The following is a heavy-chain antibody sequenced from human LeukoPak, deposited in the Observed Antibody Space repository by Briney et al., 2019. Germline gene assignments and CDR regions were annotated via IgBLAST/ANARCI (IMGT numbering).Heavy chain of an antibody. Sequence: PSETLSLTCTVSGGSISSGSYYWSWIRQHPGKGLEWIGYIYYSGTTYYNPSLKNRLTISLDMSKNQFSLKLSSVTAADTAVYYCARREDYGDYRVFDPRGQGTLVTVSS. CDR2: IYYSGTT. CDR3: ARREDYGDYRVFDP. CDR1: GGSISSGSYY. V-gene: IGHV4-31*03. J-gene: IGHJ5*02. D-gene: IGHD4-17*01.